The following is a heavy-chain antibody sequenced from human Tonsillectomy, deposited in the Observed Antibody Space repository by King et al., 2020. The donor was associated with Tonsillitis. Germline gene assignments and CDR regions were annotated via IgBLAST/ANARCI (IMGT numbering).Heavy chain of an antibody. J-gene: IGHJ6*02. CDR3: TTPRIGYYDSSGLAYYYYGMDV. Sequence: QLVQSGGGLVKPGGSLRLSCAASGFTFSNAWMSWVRQAPGKGLEWVGRIKSKTDGGTTDYAAPVKGRFTISRDDSKNTLYLQMNSLKTEDTAVYYCTTPRIGYYDSSGLAYYYYGMDVWGQGTTVTVSS. CDR2: IKSKTDGGTT. D-gene: IGHD3-22*01. CDR1: GFTFSNAW. V-gene: IGHV3-15*01.